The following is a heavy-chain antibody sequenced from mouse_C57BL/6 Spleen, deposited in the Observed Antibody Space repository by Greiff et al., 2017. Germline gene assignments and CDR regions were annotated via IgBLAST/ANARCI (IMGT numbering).Heavy chain of an antibody. CDR3: ARRGTVVASPYFDY. CDR2: INPNNGGT. J-gene: IGHJ2*01. V-gene: IGHV1-22*01. Sequence: VEPGASVKMSCKASGYTFTDYNMHWVKQSHGKSLEWIGYINPNNGGTSYNQKFKGKATLTVNKSSSTAYMELRSLTSEDSAVYYCARRGTVVASPYFDYWGQGTTLTVSS. CDR1: GYTFTDYN. D-gene: IGHD1-1*01.